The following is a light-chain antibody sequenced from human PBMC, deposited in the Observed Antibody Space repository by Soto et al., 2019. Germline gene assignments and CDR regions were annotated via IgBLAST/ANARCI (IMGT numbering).Light chain of an antibody. CDR1: QSISKW. CDR2: RAT. J-gene: IGKJ1*01. V-gene: IGKV1-5*03. CDR3: QQYGGT. Sequence: DIQMTQSPSTLSASVGDRVTITCRASQSISKWLAWYQQKPGTAPKLLIYRATSLESGVPSRFSGSGSGTEFTLTISSLQPADFATYYCQQYGGTFGQGTKVEIK.